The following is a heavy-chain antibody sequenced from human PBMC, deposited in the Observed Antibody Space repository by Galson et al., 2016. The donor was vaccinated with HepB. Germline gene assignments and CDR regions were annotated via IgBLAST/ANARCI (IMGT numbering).Heavy chain of an antibody. V-gene: IGHV1-18*01. CDR3: ASSSVWGSYRPDLDS. J-gene: IGHJ4*02. CDR2: FSAYNGNT. CDR1: GYTFITHA. D-gene: IGHD3-16*02. Sequence: SVKVSCKASGYTFITHAISWVRQAPGQGLEWMGTFSAYNGNTVHAQKFEARVTLTADTSTTTAHMELRSLRSDDTAVYFCASSSVWGSYRPDLDSWGKGTLVTVSS.